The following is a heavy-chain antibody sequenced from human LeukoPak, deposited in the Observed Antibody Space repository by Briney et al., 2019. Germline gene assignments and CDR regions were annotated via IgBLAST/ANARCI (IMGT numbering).Heavy chain of an antibody. Sequence: PGGPLRLSCVASGFTFRNYGMYWVRQAPGKGLEWVAVISSDGNNKYYGDSVKGRFTISRDNSQDTLYVQMTSLRAEDTAVYYCAKDPVAVAGNNYYRMDVWGQGTTVTVSS. V-gene: IGHV3-30*18. J-gene: IGHJ6*02. CDR2: ISSDGNNK. D-gene: IGHD6-19*01. CDR3: AKDPVAVAGNNYYRMDV. CDR1: GFTFRNYG.